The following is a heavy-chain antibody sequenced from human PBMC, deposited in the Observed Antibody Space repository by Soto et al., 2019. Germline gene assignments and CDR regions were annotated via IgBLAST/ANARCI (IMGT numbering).Heavy chain of an antibody. J-gene: IGHJ4*02. D-gene: IGHD6-19*01. CDR3: AKDPATIAVAGTFDY. V-gene: IGHV3-23*01. Sequence: EVQLLESGGGLVQPGGSLRLSCAASGFTFSTYGMSWVRQAPGKGLEWVSIISGSGGSTYYADTVKGRFTISRDNSKNPLYLQMNSLRAEDTAVYYCAKDPATIAVAGTFDYWGQGTLVIVSS. CDR2: ISGSGGST. CDR1: GFTFSTYG.